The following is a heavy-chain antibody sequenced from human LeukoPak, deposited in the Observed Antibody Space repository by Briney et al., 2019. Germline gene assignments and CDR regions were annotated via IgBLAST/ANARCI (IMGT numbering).Heavy chain of an antibody. D-gene: IGHD6-6*01. CDR2: INHSGST. CDR3: ARAPLRARRTPSLGWFDP. V-gene: IGHV4-34*01. J-gene: IGHJ5*02. CDR1: GGSFSGCY. Sequence: SETLSLTCAVYGGSFSGCYWSWIRQPPGKGLEWIGEINHSGSTNYNPSLKSRVTISVDTSKNQFSLKLSSVTAADTAVYYCARAPLRARRTPSLGWFDPWGQGTLVTVSS.